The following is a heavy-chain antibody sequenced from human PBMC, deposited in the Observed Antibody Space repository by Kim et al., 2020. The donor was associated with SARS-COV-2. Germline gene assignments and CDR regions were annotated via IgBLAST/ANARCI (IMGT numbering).Heavy chain of an antibody. CDR2: IYYSGQT. CDR1: GGSMYNDY. Sequence: SETLSLTCTVSGGSMYNDYWSWIRQAPGKGLEWIGYIYYSGQTNYNPSLKSRVTISVDTSKNQFSLKLNSVTAADTAVYYCARDGAFGDRMYEWTGWFDLWGPGALVTVSS. CDR3: ARDGAFGDRMYEWTGWFDL. V-gene: IGHV4-59*01. J-gene: IGHJ5*02. D-gene: IGHD2-8*01.